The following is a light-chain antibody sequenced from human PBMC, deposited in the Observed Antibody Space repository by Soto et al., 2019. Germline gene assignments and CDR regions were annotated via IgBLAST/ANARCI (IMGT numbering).Light chain of an antibody. CDR1: QGIRNY. J-gene: IGKJ1*01. CDR2: DAS. V-gene: IGKV3-11*01. Sequence: EVVLTQSPATLSLSPGERATLSCRASQGIRNYLAWYQQKPGQAPRLLIYDASNRATGIPARFSGSGSGTDFTLTISSLEPEDFAVYYCQQRSNWPAFGQRTKLEIK. CDR3: QQRSNWPA.